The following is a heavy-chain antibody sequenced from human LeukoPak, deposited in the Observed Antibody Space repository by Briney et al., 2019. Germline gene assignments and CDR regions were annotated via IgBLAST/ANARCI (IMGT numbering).Heavy chain of an antibody. CDR2: IYYSGST. Sequence: SETLSLTCTVSGGSISSSSYYWGWIRQPPGKGLEWIGSIYYSGSTYYNPSLKSRVTISVDTSKNQFSLKLSSVTAADTAVYYCARLVRVGATISYFDYWGQGTLVTVSS. J-gene: IGHJ4*02. V-gene: IGHV4-39*07. D-gene: IGHD1-26*01. CDR3: ARLVRVGATISYFDY. CDR1: GGSISSSSYY.